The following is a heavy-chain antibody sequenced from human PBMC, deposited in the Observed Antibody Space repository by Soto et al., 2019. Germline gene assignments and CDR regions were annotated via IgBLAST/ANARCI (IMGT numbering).Heavy chain of an antibody. J-gene: IGHJ6*02. CDR1: GGTFSSYA. CDR3: AQCLLGVNYYYGMDV. D-gene: IGHD3-16*01. CDR2: ILPIFGTA. V-gene: IGHV1-69*12. Sequence: QVQLVQSGAEVKKPGSSVKVSCKASGGTFSSYAISWVRQAPGQGLEWMGGILPIFGTADYAQKFQGRVTIAADESTSTADMELSSLRSEDTAVYYCAQCLLGVNYYYGMDVWGQGTTVTVSS.